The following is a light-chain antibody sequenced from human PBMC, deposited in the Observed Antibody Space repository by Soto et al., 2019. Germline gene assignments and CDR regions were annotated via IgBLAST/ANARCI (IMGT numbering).Light chain of an antibody. CDR3: QHSYSSPPT. Sequence: QVTKSPSSLSASVEDRVIITCRASQSISNHLNWYQQKPGKAPKLLIFAASSLQSGVPSRFSGSRSGPDFTLTISSLQPEDFATYYCQHSYSSPPTFGQGTKVDIK. J-gene: IGKJ1*01. CDR1: QSISNH. CDR2: AAS. V-gene: IGKV1-39*01.